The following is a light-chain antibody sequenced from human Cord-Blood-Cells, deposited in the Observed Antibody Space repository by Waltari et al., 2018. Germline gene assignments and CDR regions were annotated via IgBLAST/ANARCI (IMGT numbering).Light chain of an antibody. CDR1: QSVSSY. Sequence: EIVLTQSPATLSLSPGERATLSCRASQSVSSYLAWYQQKPGQAPRLLIYDASNRATGIPARFSGSGSGTDFTLTISSLEPEDFAVYYCQQRSTWLTFGGGTKVESK. V-gene: IGKV3-11*01. CDR2: DAS. CDR3: QQRSTWLT. J-gene: IGKJ4*01.